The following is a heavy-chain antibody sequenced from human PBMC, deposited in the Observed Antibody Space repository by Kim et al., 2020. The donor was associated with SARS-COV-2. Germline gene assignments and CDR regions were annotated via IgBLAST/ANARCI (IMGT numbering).Heavy chain of an antibody. CDR1: GFTFSSYA. D-gene: IGHD5-12*01. CDR2: ISGSGGST. J-gene: IGHJ6*02. CDR3: AKYSPAVPGGYDLAYYYYGMDV. Sequence: GGSLRLSCAASGFTFSSYAMSWVRQAPGKGLEWVSAISGSGGSTYYADSVKGRFTISRDNSKNTLYLQMNSLRAEDTAVYYCAKYSPAVPGGYDLAYYYYGMDVWGQGTTVTVS. V-gene: IGHV3-23*01.